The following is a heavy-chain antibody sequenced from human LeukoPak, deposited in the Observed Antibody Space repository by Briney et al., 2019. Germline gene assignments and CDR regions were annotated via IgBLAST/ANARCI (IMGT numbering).Heavy chain of an antibody. D-gene: IGHD3-10*01. CDR3: ARANATYYGSGSLDAFDI. J-gene: IGHJ3*02. CDR2: IYYSGST. V-gene: IGHV4-30-4*08. CDR1: GCSISSGDYY. Sequence: SQTLSLTCTVSGCSISSGDYYWSWIRQPPGKDLEWIGYIYYSGSTYYNPSLNSRVTISVDTSKNQFSLKLSSVTAADTAVYYCARANATYYGSGSLDAFDIWGQGTMVTVSS.